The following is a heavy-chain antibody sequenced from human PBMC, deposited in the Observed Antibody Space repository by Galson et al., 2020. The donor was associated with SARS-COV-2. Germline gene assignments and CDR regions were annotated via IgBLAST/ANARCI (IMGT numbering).Heavy chain of an antibody. V-gene: IGHV3-30*04. CDR3: ARDYYDSSGYYNNWFDP. CDR2: ISYDGSNK. CDR1: GFTFSSYA. J-gene: IGHJ5*02. Sequence: GGSLRLSCAASGFTFSSYAMHWVRQAPGKGLEWVAVISYDGSNKYYADSVKGRFTISRDNSKNTLYLQMNSLRAEDTAVYYCARDYYDSSGYYNNWFDPWGQGTLVTVSS. D-gene: IGHD3-22*01.